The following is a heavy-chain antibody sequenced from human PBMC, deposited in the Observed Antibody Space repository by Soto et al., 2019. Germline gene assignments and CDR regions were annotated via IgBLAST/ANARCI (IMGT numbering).Heavy chain of an antibody. J-gene: IGHJ5*02. CDR3: ARDPAP. CDR2: IYNSGTT. V-gene: IGHV4-31*03. Sequence: QVQLQESGPGLVKPSETLSLTCTVSGGSITRGGYYWSWIRQHPGKGLEWIGYIYNSGTTYYNPSLKSRVTISVATSKTQFSLKLTSVTAADTAVSYCARDPAPWGQGTLVTVSS. CDR1: GGSITRGGYY.